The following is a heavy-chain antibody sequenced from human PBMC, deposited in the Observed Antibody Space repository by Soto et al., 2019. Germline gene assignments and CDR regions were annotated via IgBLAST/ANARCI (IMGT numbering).Heavy chain of an antibody. J-gene: IGHJ5*02. CDR3: ATLALRYFDWFNWFDP. D-gene: IGHD3-9*01. Sequence: ASVKVSCKASGYTFTSYGISWVRQAPGQGLEWMGWISAYNGNTNYAQKFQGRVTMTEDTSTDTAYMELSSLRSEDTAVYYCATLALRYFDWFNWFDPWGQGTLVTVSS. V-gene: IGHV1-18*01. CDR1: GYTFTSYG. CDR2: ISAYNGNT.